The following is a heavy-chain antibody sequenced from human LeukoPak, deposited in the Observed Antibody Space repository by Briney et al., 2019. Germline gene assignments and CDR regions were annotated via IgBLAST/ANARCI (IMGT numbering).Heavy chain of an antibody. D-gene: IGHD2-2*01. CDR1: EYTFTSYY. J-gene: IGHJ4*02. V-gene: IGHV1-46*01. Sequence: ASVKVSCKASEYTFTSYYMHWVRQAPGQGLEWMGIINPSGDSTSYAQKFQGRVTMTRDMSTSTFYMDLSSLRSEDTAVYYCASGMICPSCHLFDYWGQGTLVTVSS. CDR2: INPSGDST. CDR3: ASGMICPSCHLFDY.